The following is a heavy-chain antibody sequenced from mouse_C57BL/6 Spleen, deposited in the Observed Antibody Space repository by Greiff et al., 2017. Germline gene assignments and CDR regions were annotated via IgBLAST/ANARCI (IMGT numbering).Heavy chain of an antibody. V-gene: IGHV1-54*01. D-gene: IGHD2-4*01. J-gene: IGHJ3*01. CDR1: GYAFTNYL. Sequence: VQLQQSGAELVRPGTSVKVSCNASGYAFTNYLIEWVKQRPGQGLEWIGVINHGSGGTNYNEKFKGRATLTADKSSSTAYMQLSSLTSEDTAVYFCARRDYDYIFAYWGQGTLVTVSA. CDR2: INHGSGGT. CDR3: ARRDYDYIFAY.